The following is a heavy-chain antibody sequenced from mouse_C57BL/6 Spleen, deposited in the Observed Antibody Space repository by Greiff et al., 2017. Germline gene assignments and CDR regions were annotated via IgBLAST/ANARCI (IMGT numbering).Heavy chain of an antibody. J-gene: IGHJ2*01. CDR2: IDPETGGT. Sequence: QLQQSGAELVRPGASVTLSCKASGYTFTDYEMHWVKQTPVHGLEWIGAIDPETGGTAYNQKCKGKAILTADKSSSTAYMELRSLTSEDSAVYCCTNYGKDCWGQGTTLTVSS. CDR3: TNYGKDC. V-gene: IGHV1-15*01. CDR1: GYTFTDYE. D-gene: IGHD1-1*01.